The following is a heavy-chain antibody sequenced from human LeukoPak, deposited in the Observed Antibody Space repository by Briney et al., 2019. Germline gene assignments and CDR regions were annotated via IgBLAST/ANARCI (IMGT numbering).Heavy chain of an antibody. Sequence: EASVKVSCKASGYTLTGYYMHWVRQAPGQGLEWMGWINPNSGGTNYAQKFQGWVTMTRDTSISTAYMELSRLRSDDTAVYYCARGPWYCSGGSCYLYYFDYWGQGTLVTVSS. J-gene: IGHJ4*02. V-gene: IGHV1-2*04. D-gene: IGHD2-15*01. CDR3: ARGPWYCSGGSCYLYYFDY. CDR2: INPNSGGT. CDR1: GYTLTGYY.